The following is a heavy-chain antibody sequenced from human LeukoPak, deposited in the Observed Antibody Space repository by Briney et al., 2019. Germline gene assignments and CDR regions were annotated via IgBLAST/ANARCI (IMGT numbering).Heavy chain of an antibody. V-gene: IGHV3-23*01. Sequence: GGSLRLSCAASGFTFSTYGMSWVRQAPGKGLEWVSAVSSTGGTTYYADSVKGRFTISRDNSKNTLFLQINSLRAEDTAVYYCARRAGAYSHPYDYWGQGTLVTVSS. J-gene: IGHJ4*02. D-gene: IGHD4/OR15-4a*01. CDR2: VSSTGGTT. CDR1: GFTFSTYG. CDR3: ARRAGAYSHPYDY.